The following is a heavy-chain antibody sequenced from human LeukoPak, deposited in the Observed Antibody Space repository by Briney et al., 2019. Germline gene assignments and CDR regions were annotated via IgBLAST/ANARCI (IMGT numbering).Heavy chain of an antibody. D-gene: IGHD6-25*01. CDR2: FDPEDGEI. CDR3: VTSTDPALAAP. J-gene: IGHJ5*02. CDR1: GYTLTELS. Sequence: ASVKISCKVSGYTLTELSMHWVRQAPGKGLEWMGGFDPEDGEIIYSQKFQGRVTMTEDTSTDTAYMELSSLRSEDTAVYYCVTSTDPALAAPWGQGTLVTASS. V-gene: IGHV1-24*01.